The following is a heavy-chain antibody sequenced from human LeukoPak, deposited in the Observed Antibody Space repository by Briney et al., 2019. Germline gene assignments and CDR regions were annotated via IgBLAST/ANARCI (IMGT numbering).Heavy chain of an antibody. D-gene: IGHD1-26*01. CDR3: ATRKDSGSYFLYYYMDV. CDR1: GGSISSGSYY. V-gene: IGHV4-39*01. CDR2: IYYSGST. J-gene: IGHJ6*03. Sequence: SETLSLTCTVSGGSISSGSYYWGWIRQPPGKGLEWIGSIYYSGSTYYNPSLKSRVTISVDTSKNQFSLKLSSVTAADTAVYYCATRKDSGSYFLYYYMDVWGKGTTVTISS.